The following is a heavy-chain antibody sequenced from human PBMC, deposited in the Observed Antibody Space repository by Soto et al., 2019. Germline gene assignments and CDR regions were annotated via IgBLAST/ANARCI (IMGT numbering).Heavy chain of an antibody. D-gene: IGHD6-19*01. CDR2: ISSSSSYI. CDR1: GFTFSSYS. V-gene: IGHV3-21*01. J-gene: IGHJ5*02. CDR3: ARDLDAVAGPPNWFDP. Sequence: GGSLRLSCAASGFTFSSYSMNWVRQAPGKGLEWVSSISSSSSYIYYADSVKGRFTISRDNAKNSPYLQMNSLRAEDTAVYYSARDLDAVAGPPNWFDPWGQGTLVTVSS.